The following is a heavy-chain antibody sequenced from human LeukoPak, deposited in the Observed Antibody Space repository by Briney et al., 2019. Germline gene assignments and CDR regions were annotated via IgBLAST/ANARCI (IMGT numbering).Heavy chain of an antibody. J-gene: IGHJ4*02. CDR3: ATYLLAAAGDADY. Sequence: ASVKVSCEVSGYTLTELSMHWVRQAPGKGLEWMGGFDPEDGETIYAQKFQGRVTMTEDTSTDTAYMELSSLRSEDTAVYYCATYLLAAAGDADYWGQGTLVTVSS. V-gene: IGHV1-24*01. D-gene: IGHD6-13*01. CDR2: FDPEDGET. CDR1: GYTLTELS.